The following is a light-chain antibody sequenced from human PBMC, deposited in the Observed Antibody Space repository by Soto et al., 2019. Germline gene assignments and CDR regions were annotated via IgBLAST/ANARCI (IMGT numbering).Light chain of an antibody. CDR1: QSILYTSTNNNY. Sequence: DIVMTQSPDSLAVSLGERATINCKSSQSILYTSTNNNYLAWYQQNPAQPPKLLIYWASTRESGVPDRFSGSGSGTDFAFSISNLQAEDVAIYYCQQYYSHPPPFGGGTRVEIK. CDR3: QQYYSHPPP. V-gene: IGKV4-1*01. CDR2: WAS. J-gene: IGKJ4*01.